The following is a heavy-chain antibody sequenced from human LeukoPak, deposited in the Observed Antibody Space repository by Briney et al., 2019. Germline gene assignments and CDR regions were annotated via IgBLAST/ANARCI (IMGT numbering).Heavy chain of an antibody. J-gene: IGHJ3*02. Sequence: PGGSLRLSCAASGXTFDDYAMHWVRQAPGKGPEWVSLVIGDGGTTFYADSVKGRFTISRDSSKNSLYLQMNSLRTEDTALYYCTKLASSSSAFDIWGQGTMVTVSS. CDR2: VIGDGGTT. D-gene: IGHD6-6*01. V-gene: IGHV3-43*02. CDR3: TKLASSSSAFDI. CDR1: GXTFDDYA.